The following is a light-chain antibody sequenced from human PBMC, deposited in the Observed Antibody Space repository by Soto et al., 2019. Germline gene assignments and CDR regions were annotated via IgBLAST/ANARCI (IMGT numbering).Light chain of an antibody. J-gene: IGKJ2*01. CDR3: RQYGSSPSYT. V-gene: IGKV3-20*01. CDR1: QSVSSSSY. CDR2: GAS. Sequence: EIVLTQSPGTLSLSPGGRATLSCRASQSVSSSSYLAWYQQKPGQAPRLLIYGASSRATGIPDRFSGSGSATDFTLTISRLEPEDFAVDYCRQYGSSPSYTFGQGTKLEIK.